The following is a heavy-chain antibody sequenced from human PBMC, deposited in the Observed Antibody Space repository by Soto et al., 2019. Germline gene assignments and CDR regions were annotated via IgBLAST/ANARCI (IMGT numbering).Heavy chain of an antibody. D-gene: IGHD3-22*01. J-gene: IGHJ4*02. Sequence: QVQLVQSGADLKKPGASVKVSCKASGFTFTDYYIHWVRQAPGQGLEWVGWINLNGGGTNYAQKLQDRVTMTRDTSISTAYMELSSLRSDDTAVYYCARGAGSGYYYEWGQGTLVTVSS. CDR2: INLNGGGT. V-gene: IGHV1-2*02. CDR3: ARGAGSGYYYE. CDR1: GFTFTDYY.